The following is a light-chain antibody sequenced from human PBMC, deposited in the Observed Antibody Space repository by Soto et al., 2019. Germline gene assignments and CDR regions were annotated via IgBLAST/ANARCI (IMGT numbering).Light chain of an antibody. V-gene: IGLV2-14*01. CDR3: SSYTSSSTYVV. CDR1: SSDVGGYNY. Sequence: QSALTQPASVSGSPGQSITISCIGTSSDVGGYNYVSWYQQHPGKAPKLMIYEVSNRPSGVSNRFSGSKSGNTASLTISGLQAEDEADYYCSSYTSSSTYVVFGGGPKLTVL. CDR2: EVS. J-gene: IGLJ2*01.